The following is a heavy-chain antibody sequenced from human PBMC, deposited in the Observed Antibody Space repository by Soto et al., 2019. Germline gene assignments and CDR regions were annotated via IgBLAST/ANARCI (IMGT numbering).Heavy chain of an antibody. CDR2: INHSGST. J-gene: IGHJ4*02. Sequence: SSETLSLTCAVYGGSFSGYYWSLMRQAPGKGLEWIGEINHSGSTNYNPSLKSRVTISVDTSKNQFSLKLSSVTAADTAVYYRAIVNSFRVAREPTKIKRDFDYWRKGLLSTVSS. CDR1: GGSFSGYY. V-gene: IGHV4-34*01. CDR3: AIVNSFRVAREPTKIKRDFDY. D-gene: IGHD3-3*01.